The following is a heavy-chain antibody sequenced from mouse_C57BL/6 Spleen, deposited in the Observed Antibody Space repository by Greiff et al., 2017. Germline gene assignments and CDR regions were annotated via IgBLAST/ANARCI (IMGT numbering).Heavy chain of an antibody. J-gene: IGHJ4*01. V-gene: IGHV2-6-1*01. Sequence: QVQLKESGPGLVAPSQSLSITCTVSGFSLTSYGVHWVRQPPGKGLEWLVVIWSDGSTTYNSALKSRLSISKDNSKSQVFLKMNSHQTDDTAMYYCARHSGIYYGNYGAMDYWGQGTSVTVSS. CDR1: GFSLTSYG. CDR2: IWSDGST. CDR3: ARHSGIYYGNYGAMDY. D-gene: IGHD2-1*01.